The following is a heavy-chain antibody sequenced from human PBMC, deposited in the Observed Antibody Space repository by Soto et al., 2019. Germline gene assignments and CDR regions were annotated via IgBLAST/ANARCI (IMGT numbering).Heavy chain of an antibody. Sequence: ASVKVSCKASGYTFTGYYMHWVRQAPGRGLEWMGWINPNSGGTNYAQKFQGWVTMTRDTSISTAYMELSRLRSDDTAVYYCARTDYYDSRVYYIFDYWGQGTLVTVSS. D-gene: IGHD3-22*01. CDR3: ARTDYYDSRVYYIFDY. CDR2: INPNSGGT. J-gene: IGHJ4*02. V-gene: IGHV1-2*04. CDR1: GYTFTGYY.